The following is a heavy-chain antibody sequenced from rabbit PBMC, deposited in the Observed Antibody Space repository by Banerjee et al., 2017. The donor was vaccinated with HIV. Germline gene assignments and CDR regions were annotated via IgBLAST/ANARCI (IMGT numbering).Heavy chain of an antibody. V-gene: IGHV1S45*01. CDR1: GFSFSNKYV. Sequence: QEQLEESGGDLVKPEGSLTLTCTASGFSFSNKYVMCWVRQAPGKGLEWIACSYDGDGSTHFASWAKGRFTVAKTSSTTVTLQMTSLTAADTATYFCAREGASSSGYYLWGQGTLVTVS. CDR3: AREGASSSGYYL. D-gene: IGHD1-1*01. CDR2: SYDGDGST. J-gene: IGHJ4*01.